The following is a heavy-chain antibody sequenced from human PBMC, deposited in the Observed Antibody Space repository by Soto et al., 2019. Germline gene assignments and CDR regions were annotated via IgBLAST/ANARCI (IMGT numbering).Heavy chain of an antibody. CDR1: GFTLSVNY. Sequence: EVQLVESGGGLVQPGGSLRLSCAASGFTLSVNYMTWVRQAPGKGLEWVSLINTNGDTYYADSVKGRFTMSRDNSKNTLCLQMNSLTADDTAVYYCAKTMIIGARGVWGQGTTVTVSS. CDR2: INTNGDT. D-gene: IGHD3-22*01. CDR3: AKTMIIGARGV. V-gene: IGHV3-66*01. J-gene: IGHJ6*02.